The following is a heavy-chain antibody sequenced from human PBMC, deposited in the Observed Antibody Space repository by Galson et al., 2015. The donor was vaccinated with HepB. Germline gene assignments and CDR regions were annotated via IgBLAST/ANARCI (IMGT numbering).Heavy chain of an antibody. J-gene: IGHJ4*02. CDR1: GFTFNDAW. V-gene: IGHV3-15*01. CDR2: ITSRAEHAAT. CDR3: ARAVGESVLDY. Sequence: SLRLSCAASGFTFNDAWMNWVRQAPGKGLEWVGRITSRAEHAATPYAAPVRGRFTISRDDSKNTLFLQMKSLRAGETAVYYCARAVGESVLDYWGQGALVTVSS. D-gene: IGHD3-10*01.